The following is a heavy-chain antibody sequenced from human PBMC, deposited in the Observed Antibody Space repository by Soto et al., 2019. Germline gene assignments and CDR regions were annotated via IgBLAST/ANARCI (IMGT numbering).Heavy chain of an antibody. J-gene: IGHJ3*02. Sequence: QVQLVQSGAEVKKPGSSVKVSCKASGGTFSSYAISWVRQAPGQGLEWMGGIIPIFGTANYAQKFQGRVTITAAESTSKAYMELSSLRSEDTAVYYCARDTTLGSIHPNQKFYIWGQGTMVTVSS. CDR3: ARDTTLGSIHPNQKFYI. D-gene: IGHD2-15*01. CDR1: GGTFSSYA. V-gene: IGHV1-69*01. CDR2: IIPIFGTA.